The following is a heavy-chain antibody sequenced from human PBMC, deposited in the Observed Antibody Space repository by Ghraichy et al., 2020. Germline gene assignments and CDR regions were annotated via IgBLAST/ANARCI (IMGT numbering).Heavy chain of an antibody. Sequence: GGSLRLSCAVSGFTFSNYGMNWVRQAPGKGLEWVSFIDSSGNYINYADSVKSRFTISRDNAKNSLYLQMNSLRTEDMAIYYCARGGVGTDYWGQGTLVTVSS. D-gene: IGHD2-8*02. CDR3: ARGGVGTDY. J-gene: IGHJ4*02. V-gene: IGHV3-21*01. CDR1: GFTFSNYG. CDR2: IDSSGNYI.